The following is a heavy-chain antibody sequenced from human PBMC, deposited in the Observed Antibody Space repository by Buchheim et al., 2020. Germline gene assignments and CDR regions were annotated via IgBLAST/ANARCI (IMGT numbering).Heavy chain of an antibody. J-gene: IGHJ2*01. Sequence: QVTLRESGPALVKPTQTLTLTCTFSGFSLSTSGMCVSWIRQPPGKALEWLARIYCDDDKYFITSLKTRLTISKDTSNNQVVLTMTNMDPVDTATYYCARTSSIATWGWYFDLWGRGTL. CDR3: ARTSSIATWGWYFDL. CDR1: GFSLSTSGMC. D-gene: IGHD6-6*01. V-gene: IGHV2-70*15. CDR2: IYCDDDK.